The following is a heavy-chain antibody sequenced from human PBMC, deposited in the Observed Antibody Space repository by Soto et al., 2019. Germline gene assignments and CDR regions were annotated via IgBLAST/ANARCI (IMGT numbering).Heavy chain of an antibody. CDR3: ASGWWEREGYVIAV. J-gene: IGHJ6*02. CDR2: IYYSGST. V-gene: IGHV4-59*08. Sequence: SETLSLTCTVSGGSISSYYWSWIRQPPGKELQYIGYIYYSGSTNYNPSLKSRVTISDDTSTNQFSLTLSSVTAADTAVYYCASGWWEREGYVIAVWGQGSTVLVS. CDR1: GGSISSYY. D-gene: IGHD1-26*01.